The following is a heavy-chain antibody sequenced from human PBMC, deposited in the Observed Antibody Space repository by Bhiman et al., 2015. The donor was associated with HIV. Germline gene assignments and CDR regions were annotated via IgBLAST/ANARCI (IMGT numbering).Heavy chain of an antibody. D-gene: IGHD2-15*01. CDR3: ARGPWWLLHYYLDY. V-gene: IGHV3-7*05. Sequence: EVQLVESGGGLVQPGGSLRLSCAASGFTFSLYWMSWVRQAPGKGLEWVANIKQDGSEKYYVDSVKGRFTISRDNAKNSLFLQMNSLRAEDTAVYYCARGPWWLLHYYLDYWGQGTLGHRLL. CDR1: GFTFSLYW. J-gene: IGHJ4*02. CDR2: IKQDGSEK.